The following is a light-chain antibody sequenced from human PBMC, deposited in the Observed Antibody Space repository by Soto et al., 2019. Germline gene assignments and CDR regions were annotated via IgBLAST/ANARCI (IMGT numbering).Light chain of an antibody. CDR3: QQYNSYWT. V-gene: IGKV1-5*03. CDR1: QSISSW. CDR2: KAS. Sequence: DIQMTQSPSTLSASVGDRVTITCRASQSISSWLAWYQQKPGKAPKLLIYKASSLESGVPSRFSGSGSGTESTLTISSLQPDEFATYYSQQYNSYWTFGQGPKVE. J-gene: IGKJ1*01.